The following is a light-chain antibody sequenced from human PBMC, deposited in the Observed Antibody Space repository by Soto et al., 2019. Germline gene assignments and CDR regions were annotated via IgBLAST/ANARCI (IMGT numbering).Light chain of an antibody. J-gene: IGKJ3*01. CDR3: QQCYSTPHS. V-gene: IGKV1-13*02. CDR2: DAS. CDR1: QGISSA. Sequence: MQWPHSPSTLAASVGARVTITCRASQGISSALAWYQQKPGKAPKLLIYDASSSESGVPARFSGSGSGTDFTLTINSLKPEDFAAYYCQQCYSTPHSLGAGTKVDIK.